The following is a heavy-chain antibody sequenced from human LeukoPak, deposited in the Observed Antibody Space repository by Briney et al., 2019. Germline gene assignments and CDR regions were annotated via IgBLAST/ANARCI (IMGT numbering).Heavy chain of an antibody. V-gene: IGHV1-8*01. CDR2: MNPNSGNT. CDR3: ATSRSSSARDFDY. D-gene: IGHD6-13*01. J-gene: IGHJ4*02. Sequence: ASVKVSCKASGYTFTSYDINWVRQATGRGLEWMGWMNPNSGNTGYAQKFQGRVTMTRDTSISTAYMELSSLRSEDTAVYYCATSRSSSARDFDYWGQGTLVTVSS. CDR1: GYTFTSYD.